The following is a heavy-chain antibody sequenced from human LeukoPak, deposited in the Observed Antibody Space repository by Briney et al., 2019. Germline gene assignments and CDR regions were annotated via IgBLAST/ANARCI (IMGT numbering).Heavy chain of an antibody. D-gene: IGHD3-10*01. CDR3: AKDHYYYGSGIYFMHYFDY. J-gene: IGHJ4*02. V-gene: IGHV3-30*18. CDR2: ISYDGSNK. CDR1: GFTFSSYG. Sequence: GGSLRLSCAASGFTFSSYGMRWVRQAPGKGLEWVAVISYDGSNKYYADSVKGRFTISRENSKDTLHLQMNSLRAEDTAVYYCAKDHYYYGSGIYFMHYFDYWGQGTLVTVSS.